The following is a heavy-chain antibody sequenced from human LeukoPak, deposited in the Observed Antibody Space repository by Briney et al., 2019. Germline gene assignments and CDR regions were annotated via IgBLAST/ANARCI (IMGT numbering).Heavy chain of an antibody. CDR1: GFNFSSYG. Sequence: GGSLRLSCAASGFNFSSYGMHWVRQAPGKGLEWVAVISYDGSNKYYADSVKGRFTISRDNSKNTLYLQMNRLRDEDTAVYFCAKADRNSFDYWGQGTLVTVSS. D-gene: IGHD4-23*01. CDR3: AKADRNSFDY. CDR2: ISYDGSNK. J-gene: IGHJ4*02. V-gene: IGHV3-30*18.